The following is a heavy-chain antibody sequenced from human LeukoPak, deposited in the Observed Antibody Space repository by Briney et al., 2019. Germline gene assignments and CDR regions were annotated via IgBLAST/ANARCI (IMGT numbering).Heavy chain of an antibody. Sequence: ASVKVSCKASGYTFTGYYMHWVRQAPGQGLEWMGWMNPNSGNTGPAQKFQGRVTMTRNTSISTAYMELSSLRSEDTAVYYCASETVWPTMVRGVIGYYGMDVWGQGTTVTVSS. D-gene: IGHD3-10*01. V-gene: IGHV1-8*02. CDR2: MNPNSGNT. J-gene: IGHJ6*02. CDR1: GYTFTGYY. CDR3: ASETVWPTMVRGVIGYYGMDV.